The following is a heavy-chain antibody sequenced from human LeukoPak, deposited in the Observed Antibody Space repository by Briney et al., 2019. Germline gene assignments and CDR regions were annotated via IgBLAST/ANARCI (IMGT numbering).Heavy chain of an antibody. Sequence: SETLSLTCTVSGGSVSSSTYYWNWIRQPPGKGLEWIGYIYNSGSTNYNASLKSRVTISVDTPKNQFSLKLSSVTAADTAVYYCARGQVGAIQLSDYWGQGALVTVSS. V-gene: IGHV4-61*01. CDR1: GGSVSSSTYY. CDR3: ARGQVGAIQLSDY. D-gene: IGHD1-26*01. CDR2: IYNSGST. J-gene: IGHJ4*02.